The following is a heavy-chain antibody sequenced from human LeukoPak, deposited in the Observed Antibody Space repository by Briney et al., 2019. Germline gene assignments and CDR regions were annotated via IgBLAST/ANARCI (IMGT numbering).Heavy chain of an antibody. Sequence: ASVKVSCKASGYTFTGYCLHWMRQAPGQGPEWMGWIDPNSGATNYEQRFQGRVSLTRETSISTAYMELTSLRPDDTAVYYCARSHGGNSFDNWGQGTLVTVSS. V-gene: IGHV1-2*02. J-gene: IGHJ4*02. CDR3: ARSHGGNSFDN. D-gene: IGHD4-23*01. CDR2: IDPNSGAT. CDR1: GYTFTGYC.